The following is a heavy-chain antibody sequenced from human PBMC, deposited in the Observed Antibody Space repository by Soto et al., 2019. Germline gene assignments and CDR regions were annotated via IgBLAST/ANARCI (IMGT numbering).Heavy chain of an antibody. V-gene: IGHV3-21*01. CDR1: GFSFSTYS. CDR2: IHSSSRYI. J-gene: IGHJ3*02. D-gene: IGHD3-3*01. Sequence: EVQLMESGGGLVQPGGSLRLYCAASGFSFSTYSMNWVRQAPGKGLEWVSSIHSSSRYIYYADSVKGRFTVSRDNAKDSLFLPMSSLRAEDTAVYYCARGSQNFWMREHAFHIWGQGTMVSVSS. CDR3: ARGSQNFWMREHAFHI.